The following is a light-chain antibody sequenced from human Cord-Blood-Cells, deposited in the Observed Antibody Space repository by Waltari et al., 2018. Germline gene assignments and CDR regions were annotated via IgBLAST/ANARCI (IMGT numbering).Light chain of an antibody. CDR2: GKN. V-gene: IGLV3-19*01. CDR1: SRSSYY. Sequence: SSELTQDPAVSVALGPTVRNTCHGASRSSYYDSWYQEKPGQAPVLVIYGKNNRPSGIPDRFSGSSSGNTASLTITGAQAEDEADYYCNSRDSSGKRVFGGGTKLTVL. CDR3: NSRDSSGKRV. J-gene: IGLJ2*01.